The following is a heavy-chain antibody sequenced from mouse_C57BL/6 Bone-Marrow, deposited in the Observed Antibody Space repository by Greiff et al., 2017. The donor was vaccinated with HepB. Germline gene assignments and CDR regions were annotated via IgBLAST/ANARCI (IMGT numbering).Heavy chain of an antibody. CDR1: GYTFTDYE. CDR3: TRDGNCFDY. D-gene: IGHD2-1*01. J-gene: IGHJ2*01. Sequence: VNLVESGAELVRPGASVTLSCKASGYTFTDYEMHWVKQTPVHGLEWIGAIDPETGGTAYNQKFKGKAILTADKSSSTAYMELRSLTSEDSAVYYCTRDGNCFDYWGQGTTLTVSS. V-gene: IGHV1-15*01. CDR2: IDPETGGT.